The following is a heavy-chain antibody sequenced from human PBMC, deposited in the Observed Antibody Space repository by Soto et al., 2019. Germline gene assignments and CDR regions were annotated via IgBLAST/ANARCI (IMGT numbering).Heavy chain of an antibody. J-gene: IGHJ6*02. CDR1: GFTFSSYA. V-gene: IGHV3-23*01. CDR2: ISGSGGST. Sequence: EVQLLESGGGLVQPGGSLRLSCAASGFTFSSYAMSWVRQAPGKGLEWVSAISGSGGSTYYADSVKGRFTISRDNSKNTLYLQMNSLRAEDTAVYYCAKAARCSSTSCYRAYYYGMDVWGQGTTVTVSS. D-gene: IGHD2-2*01. CDR3: AKAARCSSTSCYRAYYYGMDV.